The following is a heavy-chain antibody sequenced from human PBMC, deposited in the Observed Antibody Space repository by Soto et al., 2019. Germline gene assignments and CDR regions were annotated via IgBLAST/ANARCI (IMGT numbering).Heavy chain of an antibody. J-gene: IGHJ5*02. V-gene: IGHV4-34*01. CDR3: ARGLAMVGNWFDP. D-gene: IGHD2-8*01. Sequence: QVQLQQWGAGLLKPSETLSLTCAVYGGSFSGYYWSWIRQPPGKGLEWIGEINHSGSTNYNPSLKSRVTISVDPSKNQFSLKLSSVTAADTAVYYCARGLAMVGNWFDPWGQGTLVTVSS. CDR2: INHSGST. CDR1: GGSFSGYY.